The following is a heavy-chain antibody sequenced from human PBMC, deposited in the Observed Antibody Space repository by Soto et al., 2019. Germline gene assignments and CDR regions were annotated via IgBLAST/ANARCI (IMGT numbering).Heavy chain of an antibody. V-gene: IGHV4-39*01. Sequence: SETLSLTCTVSGDSTSTSTYYWGWIRQPPGKGLEWIGSIDYRGSTYHNPSLKSRVTISVDTSKNQFSLKLSSVTASDTAFYYCSRRAPEGFDPWGQGTLVTSPQ. CDR1: GDSTSTSTYY. CDR3: SRRAPEGFDP. CDR2: IDYRGST. J-gene: IGHJ5*02.